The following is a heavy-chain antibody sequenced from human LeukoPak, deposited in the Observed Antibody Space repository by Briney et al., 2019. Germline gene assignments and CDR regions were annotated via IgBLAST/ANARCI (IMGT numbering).Heavy chain of an antibody. CDR3: ARLYKDIVVVPAAKAGRLGFDY. CDR2: IYPGDSDT. Sequence: GESLKISRKGSGYSFTSYWIGWVRQMPGKGLEWMGIIYPGDSDTRYSPSFQGQVTISADKSISTAYLQWSSLKASDTAMYYCARLYKDIVVVPAAKAGRLGFDYWGQGTLVTVSS. CDR1: GYSFTSYW. J-gene: IGHJ4*02. D-gene: IGHD2-2*01. V-gene: IGHV5-51*01.